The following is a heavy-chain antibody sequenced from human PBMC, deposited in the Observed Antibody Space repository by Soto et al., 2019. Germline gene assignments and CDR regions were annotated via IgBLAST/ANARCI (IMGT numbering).Heavy chain of an antibody. V-gene: IGHV4-39*01. CDR1: DDSINSDKYY. Sequence: QLQLQESGPGLVKPSETLSLTCSVSDDSINSDKYYWGWIRQPPGKGLEWIGSIYYRGNAYYNPSLQTRVTISVDKSKSQFSLKLNSVTAADSAVYFCARLEVLATISYYFDFWGPGALVTVSS. D-gene: IGHD2-8*02. CDR3: ARLEVLATISYYFDF. J-gene: IGHJ4*02. CDR2: IYYRGNA.